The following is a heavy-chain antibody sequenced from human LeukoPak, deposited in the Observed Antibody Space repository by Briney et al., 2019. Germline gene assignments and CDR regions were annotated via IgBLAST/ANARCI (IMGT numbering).Heavy chain of an antibody. CDR2: ISDSDDST. V-gene: IGHV3-23*01. Sequence: GGSLRLSCAASGFTFSRYAMSWVRQAPGKGLEWVSSISDSDDSTYYADSVKGRFTISRDNSKNTLYLQMNSLRAEDTAVYYCARVNINNWHSCDYWGQGTLVTVSS. J-gene: IGHJ4*02. CDR3: ARVNINNWHSCDY. D-gene: IGHD1-1*01. CDR1: GFTFSRYA.